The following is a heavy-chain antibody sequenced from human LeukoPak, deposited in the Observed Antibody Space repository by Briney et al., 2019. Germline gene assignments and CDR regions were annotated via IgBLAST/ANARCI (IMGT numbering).Heavy chain of an antibody. D-gene: IGHD6-19*01. CDR1: GFTFSSYS. Sequence: GGSLRLSCAASGFTFSSYSMNWVRQAPGKGLEWVSSISSSSSYIYYADSVKGRFTISRDNAKNSLYLQMNNLRAEDTAVYYCARSPIAVAGLDAFDIWGQGTMVTVSS. J-gene: IGHJ3*02. CDR2: ISSSSSYI. V-gene: IGHV3-21*01. CDR3: ARSPIAVAGLDAFDI.